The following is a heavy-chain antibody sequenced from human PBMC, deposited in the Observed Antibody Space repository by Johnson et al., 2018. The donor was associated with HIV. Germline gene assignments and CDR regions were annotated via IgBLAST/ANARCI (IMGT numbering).Heavy chain of an antibody. Sequence: VQVVESGGGLVQPGGSLRLSCAASGFTFSTYGMHWVRQAPGKGLEWVAVISYDGDNEYYADSVKGRFTISRDNSKNTLYLQMNSLRAEDTAVYYCAKVGSYYPSTGGNAFDIWGQGTMVTVSS. CDR1: GFTFSTYG. J-gene: IGHJ3*02. D-gene: IGHD3-10*01. CDR2: ISYDGDNE. V-gene: IGHV3-33*05. CDR3: AKVGSYYPSTGGNAFDI.